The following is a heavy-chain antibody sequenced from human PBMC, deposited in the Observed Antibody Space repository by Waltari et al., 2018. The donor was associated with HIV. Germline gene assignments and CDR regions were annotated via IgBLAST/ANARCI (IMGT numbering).Heavy chain of an antibody. CDR3: ARVFWGDYYYGTDV. CDR2: ISYDGSNK. Sequence: QVQLVESGGGVVQPGRSLRLSCAASGFTFSSYAMHWVRQAPGKGLEWVAVISYDGSNKYYADSVKGRFTISRDNSKNTLYLQMNSLRAEDTAVYYCARVFWGDYYYGTDVWGQGTTVTVSS. J-gene: IGHJ6*02. CDR1: GFTFSSYA. V-gene: IGHV3-30*04. D-gene: IGHD7-27*01.